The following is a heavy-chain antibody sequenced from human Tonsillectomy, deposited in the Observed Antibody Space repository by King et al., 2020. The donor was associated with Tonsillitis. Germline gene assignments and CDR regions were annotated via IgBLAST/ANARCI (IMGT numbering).Heavy chain of an antibody. D-gene: IGHD6-6*01. Sequence: VQLQESGPGLVKPSETLSLTCTVSGGSISSSYWSWIRQPPGKGLEWIGYIYYSGSTNYNPSLKSRVTISVDTSKNQFSLKLSSVTAADTAVYDCARPTELFRDDAVDVWGQGTMVTVSA. V-gene: IGHV4-59*01. CDR1: GGSISSSY. J-gene: IGHJ3*01. CDR2: IYYSGST. CDR3: ARPTELFRDDAVDV.